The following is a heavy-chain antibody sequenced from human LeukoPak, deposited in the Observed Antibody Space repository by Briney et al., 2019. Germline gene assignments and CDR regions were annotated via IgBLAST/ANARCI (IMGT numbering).Heavy chain of an antibody. Sequence: PSETLSLTCTVSGGSISSSSYYWGWIRQPPGTGLEWIGSIYYSGSTYYNPSLKSRVTISVDTSKNQFSLKLSSVTAADTAVYYCARGIATVTTYFDYWGQGTLVTVSS. CDR2: IYYSGST. J-gene: IGHJ4*02. V-gene: IGHV4-39*07. CDR3: ARGIATVTTYFDY. CDR1: GGSISSSSYY. D-gene: IGHD4-17*01.